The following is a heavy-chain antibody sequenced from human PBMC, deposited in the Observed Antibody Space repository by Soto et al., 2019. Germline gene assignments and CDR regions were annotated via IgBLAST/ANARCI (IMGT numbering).Heavy chain of an antibody. Sequence: SKPPYLTCTVSGYSISTGYYWAWVRQSPGKGLEWIGSVYRSGAAYYSPTLKSRVTISVDTSKNQFSLHLKSVTAADAAVYYCARDDSYSLDVAGYFDGWTQG. D-gene: IGHD6-19*01. CDR3: ARDDSYSLDVAGYFDG. J-gene: IGHJ4*01. V-gene: IGHV4-38-2*02. CDR1: GYSISTGYY. CDR2: VYRSGAA.